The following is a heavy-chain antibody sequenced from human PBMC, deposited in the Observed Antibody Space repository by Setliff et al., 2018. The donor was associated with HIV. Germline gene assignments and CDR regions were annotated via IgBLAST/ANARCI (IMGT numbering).Heavy chain of an antibody. CDR3: AKDLAYSSGWYNPHDAFDI. V-gene: IGHV3-30*02. D-gene: IGHD6-19*01. CDR1: GFTFSSYG. CDR2: IRYDGSNK. Sequence: GGSLRLSCAASGFTFSSYGMHWVRQAPGKGLEWVAFIRYDGSNKYYADSVKGRFTISRDNSKNTLYLQMNSLRAEDTAVYYCAKDLAYSSGWYNPHDAFDIWGQGTMVTV. J-gene: IGHJ3*02.